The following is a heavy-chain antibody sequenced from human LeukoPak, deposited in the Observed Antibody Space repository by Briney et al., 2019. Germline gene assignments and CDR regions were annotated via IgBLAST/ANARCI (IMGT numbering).Heavy chain of an antibody. CDR3: AKGLVVVVPVARYYFDY. CDR1: GFTVSSNY. V-gene: IGHV3-53*05. J-gene: IGHJ4*02. Sequence: GGSLRLSCAASGFTVSSNYMSWVRQAPGKGLEWVSVIYSGGSTYYADSVKGRFTISRDNSKNTLYLQMNSLRAEDTAVYYCAKGLVVVVPVARYYFDYWGQGTLVTVSS. D-gene: IGHD2-2*01. CDR2: IYSGGST.